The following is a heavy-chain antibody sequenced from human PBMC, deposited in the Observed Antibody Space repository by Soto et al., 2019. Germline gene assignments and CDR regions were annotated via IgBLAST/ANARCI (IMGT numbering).Heavy chain of an antibody. J-gene: IGHJ5*02. V-gene: IGHV1-18*01. Sequence: KLQGRVTMTTDTSTSTAYMELRSLRSDDTALYYCARGISSGWANWFDPWGQGTLVTVSS. CDR3: ARGISSGWANWFDP. D-gene: IGHD6-19*01.